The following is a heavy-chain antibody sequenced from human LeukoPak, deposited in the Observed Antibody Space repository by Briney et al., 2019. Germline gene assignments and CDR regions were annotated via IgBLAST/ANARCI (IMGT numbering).Heavy chain of an antibody. D-gene: IGHD2-2*01. CDR1: GFTFSSYE. J-gene: IGHJ4*02. CDR3: ARERYCSSTSCPHGDLDY. V-gene: IGHV3-48*03. Sequence: PGGSLRLSCAASGFTFSSYEMNWVRQAPGKGLECVSYIGVSGSTTYYAESVKGRFTISRDNAKNSLYLQMNSLRAEDTAVYYCARERYCSSTSCPHGDLDYWGQGTLVSVSS. CDR2: IGVSGSTT.